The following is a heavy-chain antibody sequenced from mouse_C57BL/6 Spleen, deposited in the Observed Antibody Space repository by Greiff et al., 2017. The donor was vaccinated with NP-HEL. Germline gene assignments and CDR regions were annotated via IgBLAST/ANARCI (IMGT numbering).Heavy chain of an antibody. CDR1: GFTFSDYG. J-gene: IGHJ4*01. CDR3: ARLRDYYGSSFYYAMDY. V-gene: IGHV5-17*01. CDR2: ISSGSSTI. Sequence: EVQGVESGGGLVKPGGSLKLSCAASGFTFSDYGMHWVRQAPEKGLEWVAYISSGSSTIYYADTVKGRFTISRDNAKNTLCLQMTSLRSEDTAMYYCARLRDYYGSSFYYAMDYWGQGTSVTVSS. D-gene: IGHD1-1*01.